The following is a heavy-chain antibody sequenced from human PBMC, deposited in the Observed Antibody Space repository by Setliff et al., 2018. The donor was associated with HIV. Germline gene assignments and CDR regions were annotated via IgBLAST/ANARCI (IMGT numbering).Heavy chain of an antibody. CDR2: ISYDGSNK. D-gene: IGHD6-19*01. J-gene: IGHJ4*02. CDR3: ARDPHIAVAGIDY. Sequence: GESLRLSCAASGFTFSSYAMHWVRQAPGKGLEWVAVISYDGSNKYYADSVKGRFTISRDNSKNTLYLQMNSLRAEDTAVYYCARDPHIAVAGIDYWGQGTLVTVSS. CDR1: GFTFSSYA. V-gene: IGHV3-30*04.